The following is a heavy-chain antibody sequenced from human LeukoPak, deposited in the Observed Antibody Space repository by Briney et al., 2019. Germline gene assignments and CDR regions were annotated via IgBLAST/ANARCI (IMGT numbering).Heavy chain of an antibody. J-gene: IGHJ4*02. CDR2: IKQDGSEK. V-gene: IGHV3-7*01. D-gene: IGHD3-22*01. CDR3: ARDPPYYYDSSGF. CDR1: GFTFSSYW. Sequence: GGSLRLSCAASGFTFSSYWMSWVRQAPGKGLEWEANIKQDGSEKYYVDSVKGRFTISRDNAKNSLYLQMNSLRAEDTAVYYCARDPPYYYDSSGFWGQGTLVTVSS.